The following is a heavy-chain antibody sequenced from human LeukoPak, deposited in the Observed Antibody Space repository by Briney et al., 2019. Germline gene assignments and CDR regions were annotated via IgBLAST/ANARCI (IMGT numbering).Heavy chain of an antibody. Sequence: APVKVSCKASGYTFTRYYMHWVRQAPGKGLEWMGGFDPEDGETIYAQKFQGRVTMTEDTSTDTAYMELSSLRSEDTAVYYCATGLAAAGTPGYWFDPRGQGTLVTVSS. CDR2: FDPEDGET. CDR3: ATGLAAAGTPGYWFDP. V-gene: IGHV1-24*01. D-gene: IGHD6-13*01. CDR1: GYTFTRYY. J-gene: IGHJ5*02.